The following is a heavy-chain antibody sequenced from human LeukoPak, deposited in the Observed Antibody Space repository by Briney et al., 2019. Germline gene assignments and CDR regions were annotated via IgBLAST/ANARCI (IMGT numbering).Heavy chain of an antibody. CDR1: GSSFTSYW. CDR2: IYPGDSDT. CDR3: ARPTGYSSGWYGPVYFDY. Sequence: GASLQISCQGSGSSFTSYWIGWVRQMPGKGLEWMGIIYPGDSDTRYSPSFQGQVTISADKSISTACLQWSSLKASDTAMYYCARPTGYSSGWYGPVYFDYWGQGTLVTVSS. J-gene: IGHJ4*02. D-gene: IGHD6-19*01. V-gene: IGHV5-51*01.